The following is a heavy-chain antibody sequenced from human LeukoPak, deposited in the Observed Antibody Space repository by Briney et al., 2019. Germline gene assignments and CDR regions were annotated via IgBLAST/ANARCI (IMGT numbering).Heavy chain of an antibody. CDR2: IYTGGDT. Sequence: GGSLRLSCAASGFSVNGNYMSWVRQAPGKGLEWVGVIYTGGDTDHADSVKGRFTISRDNSKNTLYLQMNSLRAEDTAVYYCAVTLTRGYFDYWGQGTLVTVSS. CDR1: GFSVNGNY. CDR3: AVTLTRGYFDY. D-gene: IGHD3-16*01. V-gene: IGHV3-53*01. J-gene: IGHJ4*02.